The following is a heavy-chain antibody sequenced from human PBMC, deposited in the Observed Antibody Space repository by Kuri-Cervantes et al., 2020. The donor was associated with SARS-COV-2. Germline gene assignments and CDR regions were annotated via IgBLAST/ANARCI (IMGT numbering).Heavy chain of an antibody. J-gene: IGHJ5*02. CDR2: IWYGGSNK. V-gene: IGHV3-33*06. CDR1: GFTFSSYG. CDR3: AKEGFISALGGWFDP. Sequence: GESLKISCAASGFTFSSYGMHWVRQAPGKGLEWVAVIWYGGSNKYYADSVKGRFTISRDNSKNTLYLQMNSLRAEDTAVYYCAKEGFISALGGWFDPWGQGTLVTVSS. D-gene: IGHD1-26*01.